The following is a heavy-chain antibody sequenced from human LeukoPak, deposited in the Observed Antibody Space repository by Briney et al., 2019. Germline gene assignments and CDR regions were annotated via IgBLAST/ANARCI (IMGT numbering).Heavy chain of an antibody. V-gene: IGHV4-4*07. D-gene: IGHD3-22*01. CDR3: ARDYYDTSGSRYDAFDI. CDR2: IYTSGST. Sequence: SETLSLTCTVSGGSISSYYWSWIRQPAGKGLEWIGRIYTSGSTNYNPSLKSRVTMSVDTSKNQFSLKLSSVTAADTAVYYCARDYYDTSGSRYDAFDIWGQGTMVTVSS. J-gene: IGHJ3*02. CDR1: GGSISSYY.